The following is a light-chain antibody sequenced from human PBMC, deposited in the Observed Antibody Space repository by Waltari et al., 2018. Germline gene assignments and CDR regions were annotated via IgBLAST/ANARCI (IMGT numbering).Light chain of an antibody. CDR1: QSLLHSNGYNY. CDR2: LGS. CDR3: MQTLQTPYT. J-gene: IGKJ2*01. Sequence: DIVLTQTPLSLPVTPGEPASISCRSSQSLLHSNGYNYLDWYLQKQGQSPQVVVFLGSRRASGVPDRIRGSGSGTEFILRITRVEAADVGIYHCMQTLQTPYTFGQGTKLEI. V-gene: IGKV2-28*01.